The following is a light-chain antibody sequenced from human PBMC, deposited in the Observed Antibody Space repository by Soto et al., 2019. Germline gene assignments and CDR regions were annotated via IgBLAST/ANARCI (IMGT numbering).Light chain of an antibody. CDR1: QSVSNF. CDR3: QARSNWPS. J-gene: IGKJ3*01. Sequence: EIVLTQSPGTLSLSPGESATLSCSASQSVSNFLAWYQQKPGQSPRLLIYDASDRATGIQTRFSGSGSGTDFTITISSLEPEDFAVYYCQARSNWPSFGPGTKVDI. CDR2: DAS. V-gene: IGKV3-11*01.